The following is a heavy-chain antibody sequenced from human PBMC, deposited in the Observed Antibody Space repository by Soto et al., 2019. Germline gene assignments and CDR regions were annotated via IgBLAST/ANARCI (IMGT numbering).Heavy chain of an antibody. CDR3: ARIMSGYNGYVDY. Sequence: SEMLSLTCTVSGGSISSGDYYWSWIRQPPGKGLEWIGYIYYSGSTYYNPSLKSRVTISVDTSKNQFSLKLSSVDTATYNCARIMSGYNGYVDYWGQGTLVTVSS. V-gene: IGHV4-30-4*02. J-gene: IGHJ4*02. D-gene: IGHD5-12*01. CDR1: GGSISSGDYY. CDR2: IYYSGST.